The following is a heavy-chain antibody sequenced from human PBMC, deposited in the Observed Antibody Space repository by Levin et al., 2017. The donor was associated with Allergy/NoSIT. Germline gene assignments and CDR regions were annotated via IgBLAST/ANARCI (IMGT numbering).Heavy chain of an antibody. Sequence: GESLKISCKASGYTFTSYGISWVRQAPGQGLEWMGWISAYNGNTNYAQKLQGRVTMTTDTSTSTAYMELRSLRSDDTAVYYCARDPTSPFGVVIIPDAFDIWGQGTMVTVSS. D-gene: IGHD3-3*01. J-gene: IGHJ3*02. CDR3: ARDPTSPFGVVIIPDAFDI. CDR2: ISAYNGNT. CDR1: GYTFTSYG. V-gene: IGHV1-18*01.